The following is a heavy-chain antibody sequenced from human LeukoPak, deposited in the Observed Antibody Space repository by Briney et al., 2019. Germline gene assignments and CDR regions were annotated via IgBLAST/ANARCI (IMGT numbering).Heavy chain of an antibody. J-gene: IGHJ6*03. CDR3: ARALYYYGSGSRGHMDV. CDR1: GGSISSGSYY. V-gene: IGHV4-61*02. D-gene: IGHD3-10*01. Sequence: SQTLSLTCTVSGGSISSGSYYWSWIRQPAGKGLEWIGRIYTSGSTNYNPSLKSRVTISVDTSKNQFSLKLSSVTAADTAVYYCARALYYYGSGSRGHMDVWGKGTTVTISS. CDR2: IYTSGST.